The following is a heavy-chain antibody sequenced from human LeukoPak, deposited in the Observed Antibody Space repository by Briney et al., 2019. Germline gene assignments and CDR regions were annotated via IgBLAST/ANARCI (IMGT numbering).Heavy chain of an antibody. J-gene: IGHJ4*02. CDR3: AKEVFSSSWSLDF. CDR1: GFTFSTYA. Sequence: GGSLRLSCAASGFTFSTYAMTWVRQAPGKGLEWVSVISASGDNAYFADSVRGRFTISRDNFRNTLDLQMSSLRAEDTAIYYCAKEVFSSSWSLDFRGQGTLVTVSS. CDR2: ISASGDNA. D-gene: IGHD6-13*01. V-gene: IGHV3-23*01.